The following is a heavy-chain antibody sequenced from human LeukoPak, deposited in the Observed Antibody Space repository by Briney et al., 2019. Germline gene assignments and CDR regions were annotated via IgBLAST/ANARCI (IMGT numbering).Heavy chain of an antibody. CDR3: ARVGYFDQSFDY. V-gene: IGHV3-48*03. CDR2: ISSSGSTI. D-gene: IGHD3-9*01. Sequence: GGSLRLSCAASGFTFSNCEMNWVRQAPGKGLEWVSYISSSGSTIYYADSVKGRFTISRDNAKKSLYLQMNSLRAEDTAVYSCARVGYFDQSFDYWGQGTLVTVSS. CDR1: GFTFSNCE. J-gene: IGHJ4*02.